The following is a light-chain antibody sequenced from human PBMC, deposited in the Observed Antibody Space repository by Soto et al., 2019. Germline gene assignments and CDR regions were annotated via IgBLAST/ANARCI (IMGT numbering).Light chain of an antibody. CDR1: LSVRSSY. CDR3: QQYGSSPIT. J-gene: IGKJ5*01. V-gene: IGKV3-20*01. CDR2: GA. Sequence: EIVLTQSPGTLSLSPGERATLSCRASLSVRSSYLAWYQQRPGQPPRLLMDGATRATGIPDRFSGSGSGTDFTLTISSLEPEDFAVYYCQQYGSSPITGGQGTRLDIK.